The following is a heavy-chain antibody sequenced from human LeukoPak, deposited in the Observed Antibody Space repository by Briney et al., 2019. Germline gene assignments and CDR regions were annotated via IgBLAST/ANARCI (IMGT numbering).Heavy chain of an antibody. Sequence: PGGSLRLSCAASGFTFSSYAMSWVRQAPGKGLEWVSAISGSGGSTYYADSVKGRFTISRDNSKNTLYLQMNSLRAEDTAVYYCATSNPPIVVVPAAPEYWGQGTLVTVSS. D-gene: IGHD2-2*01. V-gene: IGHV3-23*01. J-gene: IGHJ4*02. CDR2: ISGSGGST. CDR1: GFTFSSYA. CDR3: ATSNPPIVVVPAAPEY.